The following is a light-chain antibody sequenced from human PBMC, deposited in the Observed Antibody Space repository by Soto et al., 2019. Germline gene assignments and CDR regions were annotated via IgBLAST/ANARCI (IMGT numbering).Light chain of an antibody. CDR3: QQYGSSPRT. J-gene: IGKJ1*01. CDR1: QSVSSN. V-gene: IGKV3-15*01. CDR2: GAS. Sequence: EIVMTPSPAPLSVSPGERATLSCRASQSVSSNLAWYQQKPGQAPRLLIYGASTRATGIPARFSGSGSGTEFTLTISSLEPEDFAVYYCQQYGSSPRTFGQGTKVDIK.